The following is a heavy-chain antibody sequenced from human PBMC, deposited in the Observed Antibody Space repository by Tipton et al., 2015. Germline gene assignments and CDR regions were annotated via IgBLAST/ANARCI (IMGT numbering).Heavy chain of an antibody. CDR1: GGSINSGDYY. Sequence: TLSLTCTVSGGSINSGDYYWSWIRQPPGKGLEWIGYISHSGNTKYNPSLKSRLTISVDTSINQFSLKLNSVTAADTAVFYCARYEVEVDAFDIWGQGTMVTVSS. CDR3: ARYEVEVDAFDI. CDR2: ISHSGNT. V-gene: IGHV4-61*08. D-gene: IGHD3-16*01. J-gene: IGHJ3*02.